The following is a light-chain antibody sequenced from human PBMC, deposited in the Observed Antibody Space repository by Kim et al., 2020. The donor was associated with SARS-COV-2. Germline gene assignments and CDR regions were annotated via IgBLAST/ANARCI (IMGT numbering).Light chain of an antibody. CDR3: QGWDSSTAV. Sequence: SYELTQPPSVSVSPGQTASITCSGSKLGDKYAYWYQKKPGQSPVLVIYQHTKRPSGISQRFSGSSSGNTATLTISRAQTMDEADYYCQGWDSSTAVFGGG. J-gene: IGLJ3*02. CDR2: QHT. V-gene: IGLV3-1*01. CDR1: KLGDKY.